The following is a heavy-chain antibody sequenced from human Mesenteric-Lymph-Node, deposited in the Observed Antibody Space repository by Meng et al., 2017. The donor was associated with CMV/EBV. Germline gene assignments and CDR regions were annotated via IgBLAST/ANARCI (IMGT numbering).Heavy chain of an antibody. CDR2: ISGASGTI. Sequence: GESLKISCSASEFTFSVYSMNWVRQAPGKGLEWLSYISGASGTIYYADSVEGRFTISRDNAKDSLYLQMNSLRAEDSAVYYCARAISSSWYLKYFDNWGQGTLVTVSS. CDR1: EFTFSVYS. V-gene: IGHV3-48*04. J-gene: IGHJ4*02. CDR3: ARAISSSWYLKYFDN. D-gene: IGHD6-13*01.